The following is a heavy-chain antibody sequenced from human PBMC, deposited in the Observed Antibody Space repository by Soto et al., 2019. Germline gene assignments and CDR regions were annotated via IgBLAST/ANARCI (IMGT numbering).Heavy chain of an antibody. CDR2: IYYSGST. Sequence: PXETLSRTCTVSGGSISSGDYYWSWIRQPPGKGLEWIGYIYYSGSTYYNPSLKSRVTISVDTSKNQFSLKLSSVTAADTAVYYCARGVLTTVPYYYYYGMDVWGQGTTVTVSS. V-gene: IGHV4-30-4*01. CDR3: ARGVLTTVPYYYYYGMDV. J-gene: IGHJ6*02. CDR1: GGSISSGDYY. D-gene: IGHD4-4*01.